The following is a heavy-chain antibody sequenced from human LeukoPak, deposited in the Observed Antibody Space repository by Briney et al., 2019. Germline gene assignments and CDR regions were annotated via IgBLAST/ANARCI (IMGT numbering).Heavy chain of an antibody. CDR2: ISGSGGST. V-gene: IGHV3-23*01. Sequence: PGGSLRLSCAASGFTFSSYAMSRVRQAPGKGLEWVSAISGSGGSTYYADSVKGRFTISRDNSKNTLYLQMNSLRAEDTAVYYCAKQIAVAGTGDYFDYRGQGTLVTVSS. D-gene: IGHD6-19*01. CDR3: AKQIAVAGTGDYFDY. CDR1: GFTFSSYA. J-gene: IGHJ4*02.